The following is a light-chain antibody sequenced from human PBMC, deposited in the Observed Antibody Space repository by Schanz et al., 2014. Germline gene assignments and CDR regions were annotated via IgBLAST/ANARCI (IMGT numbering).Light chain of an antibody. Sequence: EIVMMQSPATLSVSPGERATLSCRASQSVSSNLAWYQQQPGQAPRLLIYGASTRATGIPARFSGSGSGTEFTLTITSLQSEDLAVYYCQQYNNWPQLTFGGGTKVEIE. CDR3: QQYNNWPQLT. CDR2: GAS. V-gene: IGKV3-15*01. CDR1: QSVSSN. J-gene: IGKJ4*01.